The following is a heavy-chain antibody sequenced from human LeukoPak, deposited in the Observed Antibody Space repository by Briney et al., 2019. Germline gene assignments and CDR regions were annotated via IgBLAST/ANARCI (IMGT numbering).Heavy chain of an antibody. CDR3: AKSTVGAYDSSGSPEY. CDR1: GFTFSSYS. D-gene: IGHD3-22*01. J-gene: IGHJ4*02. CDR2: ISSSSSYI. Sequence: GGSLRLSCAASGFTFSSYSMNWVRQAPGKGLEWVSSISSSSSYIYYADSVKGRFTISRDNAKNSLYLQMNSLRAEDTAVYYCAKSTVGAYDSSGSPEYWGQGTLVTVSS. V-gene: IGHV3-21*01.